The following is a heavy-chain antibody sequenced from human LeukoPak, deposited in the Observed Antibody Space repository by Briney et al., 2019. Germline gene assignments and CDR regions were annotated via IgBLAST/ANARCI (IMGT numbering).Heavy chain of an antibody. Sequence: GGSLRLSCAVSGVTFSNYWMSWVRQAPGKGLEWVSYISSSSSTIYYADSVKGRFTISRDNAKNSLYLQMNSLRAEDTAVYYCASVVFERWGQGTLVTVSS. CDR3: ASVVFER. V-gene: IGHV3-48*01. J-gene: IGHJ4*02. CDR2: ISSSSSTI. CDR1: GVTFSNYW. D-gene: IGHD2-21*01.